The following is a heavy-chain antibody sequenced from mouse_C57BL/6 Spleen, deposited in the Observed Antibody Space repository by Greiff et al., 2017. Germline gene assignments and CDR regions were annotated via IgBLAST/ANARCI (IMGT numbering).Heavy chain of an antibody. J-gene: IGHJ1*03. V-gene: IGHV1-76*01. D-gene: IGHD1-1*01. CDR2: IYPGSGTT. CDR3: ARGDYYGQFDY. CDR1: GYTFTDYD. Sequence: VQLQQSGAELVRPGASVKLSCKASGYTFTDYDINWVQQTPGHGLEWIASIYPGSGTTSYNEKFKGKATLTADKSSSTAYMQLRSLTSEDAAVYFWARGDYYGQFDYWGTGTTVTVSS.